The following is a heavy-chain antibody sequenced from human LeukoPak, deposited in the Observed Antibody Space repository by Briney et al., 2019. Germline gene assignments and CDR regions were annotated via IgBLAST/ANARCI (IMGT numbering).Heavy chain of an antibody. CDR2: IYSGGST. V-gene: IGHV3-53*01. D-gene: IGHD6-19*01. CDR3: ARGPDSSGWYEDGMDV. J-gene: IGHJ6*02. Sequence: RGSLRLSCAASGFTVSSNYMSWVRQAPGKGLEWVSVIYSGGSTYYADSVKGRFTISRDNSKNTLYLQMNSLRAEDTAVYYCARGPDSSGWYEDGMDVWGQGTTVTVSS. CDR1: GFTVSSNY.